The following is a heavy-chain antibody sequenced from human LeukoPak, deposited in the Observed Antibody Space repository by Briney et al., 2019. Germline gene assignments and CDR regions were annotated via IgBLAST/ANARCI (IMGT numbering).Heavy chain of an antibody. V-gene: IGHV3-23*01. CDR1: EFTFSSYA. CDR2: ISGSGGST. CDR3: AKGPIAVAGTGVY. D-gene: IGHD6-19*01. Sequence: GGSLRLSCAASEFTFSSYAMSWVRQAPGKGLEWVSAISGSGGSTYYADSVRGRFTISRDNSKNTLYLQMNSLRAEDTAVYYCAKGPIAVAGTGVYWGQGTLVTVSS. J-gene: IGHJ4*02.